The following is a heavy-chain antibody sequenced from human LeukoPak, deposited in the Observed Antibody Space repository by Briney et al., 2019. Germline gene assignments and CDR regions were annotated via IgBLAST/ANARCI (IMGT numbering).Heavy chain of an antibody. V-gene: IGHV3-7*01. CDR2: IKPDGSEE. D-gene: IGHD3-10*01. CDR1: GFMFSSCW. J-gene: IGHJ4*02. CDR3: ARERTYSGSGSTYPYYDY. Sequence: GGSLRLSCAASGFMFSSCWMSWVRQSPGKGLEWVANIKPDGSEEYYVDSVKGRFTISRDNAKNAPYLEMNSLRVGDTAVYYCARERTYSGSGSTYPYYDYWGQGTLVTVSS.